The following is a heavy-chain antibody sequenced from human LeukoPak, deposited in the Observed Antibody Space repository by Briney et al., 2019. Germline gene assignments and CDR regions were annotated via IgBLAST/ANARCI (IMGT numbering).Heavy chain of an antibody. CDR2: IISSSNYI. V-gene: IGHV3-21*01. CDR1: GFTFSRYG. CDR3: ARDPQYCSGGSCYSFDN. Sequence: GGSLRLSCAASGFTFSRYGTNWVRQAPGKGLEWVSSIISSSNYIYYADSVKGRFTISRDNAKNSLYLQMNSLRAEDTAVYYCARDPQYCSGGSCYSFDNWGQGTLVTVSS. J-gene: IGHJ4*02. D-gene: IGHD2-15*01.